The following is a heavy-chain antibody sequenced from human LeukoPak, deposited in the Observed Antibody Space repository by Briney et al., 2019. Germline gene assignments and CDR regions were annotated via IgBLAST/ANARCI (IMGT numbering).Heavy chain of an antibody. CDR2: MNPNSGNT. CDR3: ARANRGYSYAYYYFDY. Sequence: GASVKVSCKASGYTFTSYDINWVRQATGQGLEWMGWMNPNSGNTGYAQKFQGRVTITRNTSISTAYMELSSLRSEDTAVYYCARANRGYSYAYYYFDYWGQGTLVTVSS. V-gene: IGHV1-8*03. J-gene: IGHJ4*02. CDR1: GYTFTSYD. D-gene: IGHD5-18*01.